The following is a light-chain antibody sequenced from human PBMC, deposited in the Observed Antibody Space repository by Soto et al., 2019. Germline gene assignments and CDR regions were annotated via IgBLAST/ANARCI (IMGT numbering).Light chain of an antibody. CDR2: AAS. CDR1: QDIRNY. V-gene: IGKV1-16*02. CDR3: QQYNTYPFT. J-gene: IGKJ3*01. Sequence: DIQMTQSPSSLSASVGDRVTITCRASQDIRNYLAWFQQKPGRPPKSLIYAASSLQNRVQSKFSGSGSGTDFTLTISSLQPEHFVTYFCQQYNTYPFTFGPGTKVDIK.